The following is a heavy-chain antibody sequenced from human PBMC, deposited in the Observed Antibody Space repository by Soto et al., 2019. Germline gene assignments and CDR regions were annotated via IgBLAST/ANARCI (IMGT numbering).Heavy chain of an antibody. J-gene: IGHJ6*03. CDR1: GDTFNTYS. CDR3: ATDGGSTFSSAYNYFMDV. D-gene: IGHD3-16*01. Sequence: QAQLVQSGAEVKKPGSSVSVSCKASGDTFNTYSISWLRQAPGQGLEWMGRIIPTVGTPNYAQKFQDRVTISADKSTSTAYMVLTSLTSDDTAVYYCATDGGSTFSSAYNYFMDVWGKGTTVTVSS. V-gene: IGHV1-69*08. CDR2: IIPTVGTP.